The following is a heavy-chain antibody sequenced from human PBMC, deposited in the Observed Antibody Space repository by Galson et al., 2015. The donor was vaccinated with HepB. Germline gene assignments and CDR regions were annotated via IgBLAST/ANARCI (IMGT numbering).Heavy chain of an antibody. CDR2: ISSASSYI. CDR1: GFNFNNYA. D-gene: IGHD3-10*01. CDR3: ARDGIAYEITY. V-gene: IGHV3-21*01. J-gene: IGHJ4*02. Sequence: SLRLSCAASGFNFNNYAMSWVRQAPGKGLEWVSFISSASSYIHYADSVKGRFTISRDNAKNSLYLQMNSLRAEDTAVYYCARDGIAYEITYWGQGTPVTVSS.